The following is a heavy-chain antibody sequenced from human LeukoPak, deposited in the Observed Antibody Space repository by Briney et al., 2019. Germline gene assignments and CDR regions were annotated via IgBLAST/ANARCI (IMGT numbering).Heavy chain of an antibody. V-gene: IGHV4-59*01. CDR3: ARVSRRLNYDILTGYPYYFDS. J-gene: IGHJ4*02. D-gene: IGHD3-9*01. CDR1: GGSISSYY. CDR2: IYYSGST. Sequence: PSETLSLTCTVSGGSISSYYWSWLRQPPGKGLEWIGYIYYSGSTNYNPSLKSRVTILVDTSKNQFSLKLSSVTAADTAVYYCARVSRRLNYDILTGYPYYFDSWGQGTLGTVS.